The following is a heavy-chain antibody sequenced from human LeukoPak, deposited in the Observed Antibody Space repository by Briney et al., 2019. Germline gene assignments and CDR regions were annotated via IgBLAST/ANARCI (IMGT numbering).Heavy chain of an antibody. J-gene: IGHJ4*02. CDR2: ISGSGGST. D-gene: IGHD1-26*01. Sequence: GGSLRLSCVASGITFSTYAMSWVRQAPGKGLEWVSAISGSGGSTYYADSVKGRFTISRDNSKNTLYLQMNSLRAEDTAVYYCAKQPIVGAYLSVIDYWGQGTLVTVAS. CDR3: AKQPIVGAYLSVIDY. V-gene: IGHV3-23*01. CDR1: GITFSTYA.